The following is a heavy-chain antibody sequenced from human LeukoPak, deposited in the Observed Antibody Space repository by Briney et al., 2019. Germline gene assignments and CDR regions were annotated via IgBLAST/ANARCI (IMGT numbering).Heavy chain of an antibody. D-gene: IGHD2-2*01. Sequence: ASVKVSCKASGYTFTSYGISWVRQAPGQGLEWMGWISAYNGNTNYAQKLQGRVTMTRDTSISTAYMELSRLRSDDTAVYYCARVGVPAASYYYYYMDVWGKGTTVTVSS. J-gene: IGHJ6*03. CDR2: ISAYNGNT. V-gene: IGHV1-18*01. CDR1: GYTFTSYG. CDR3: ARVGVPAASYYYYYMDV.